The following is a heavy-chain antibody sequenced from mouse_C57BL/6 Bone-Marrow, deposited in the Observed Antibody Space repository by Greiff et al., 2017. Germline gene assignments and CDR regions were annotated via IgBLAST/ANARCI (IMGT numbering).Heavy chain of an antibody. CDR2: INPYNGDT. CDR1: GYSFTGYF. V-gene: IGHV1-20*01. D-gene: IGHD2-1*01. CDR3: AREGGWGNYDWYFDV. Sequence: VQLQQSGPELVKPGDSVKISCKASGYSFTGYFMNWVMQSHGKSLEWIGRINPYNGDTFYNQKFKGKATLTVDKSSSTAHMELRSLTSEDSAVYYCAREGGWGNYDWYFDVWGTGTTVTVSS. J-gene: IGHJ1*03.